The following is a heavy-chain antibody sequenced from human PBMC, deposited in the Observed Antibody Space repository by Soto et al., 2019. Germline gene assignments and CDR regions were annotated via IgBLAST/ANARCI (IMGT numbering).Heavy chain of an antibody. CDR3: ARERGYSYGDYYYYGMDV. CDR1: GGSISKTNYL. V-gene: IGHV4-39*02. CDR2: IYYSGST. J-gene: IGHJ6*02. D-gene: IGHD5-18*01. Sequence: SEALSLTCTVSGGSISKTNYLWVWIRQPPGKGLEWIGSIYYSGSTYYNPSLKSRVTISVDTSKNQFSLKLSSVTAADTAVYYCARERGYSYGDYYYYGMDVWGQGTTVT.